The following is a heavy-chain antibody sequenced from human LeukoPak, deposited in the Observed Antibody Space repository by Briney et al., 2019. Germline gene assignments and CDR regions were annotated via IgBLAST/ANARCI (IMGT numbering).Heavy chain of an antibody. CDR3: AKYDSSGYLPDY. V-gene: IGHV3-7*01. J-gene: IGHJ4*02. CDR1: GFTFSSYW. Sequence: GGSLRLSCAASGFTFSSYWMSWVRQAPGKGLEWVANIKQDGSKKNYVDSVKGRFTISRDNAKNSLYLQMNSLRAEDTAVYYCAKYDSSGYLPDYWGQGTLVTVSS. D-gene: IGHD6-19*01. CDR2: IKQDGSKK.